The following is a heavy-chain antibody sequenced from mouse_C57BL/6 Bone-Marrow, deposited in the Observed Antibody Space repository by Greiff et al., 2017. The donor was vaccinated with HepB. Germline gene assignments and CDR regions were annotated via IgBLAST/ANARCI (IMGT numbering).Heavy chain of an antibody. CDR2: INPYNGDT. CDR1: GYSFTGYF. CDR3: ARGLRDYFDY. Sequence: VQLQQSGPELVKPGDSVKISCKASGYSFTGYFMNWVMQSHGKSLEWIGRINPYNGDTFYIQKFKGKATLTVDKSSSTAHMERRSLTSEDSAVYYCARGLRDYFDYWGQGTTLTVSS. J-gene: IGHJ2*01. V-gene: IGHV1-20*01. D-gene: IGHD2-2*01.